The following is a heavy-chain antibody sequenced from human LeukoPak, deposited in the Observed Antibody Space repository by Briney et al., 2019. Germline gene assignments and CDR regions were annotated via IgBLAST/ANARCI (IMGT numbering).Heavy chain of an antibody. V-gene: IGHV4-59*12. J-gene: IGHJ4*02. CDR2: IYYSGST. D-gene: IGHD3-22*01. Sequence: SETLSLTCTVSGGSISNYYWSWIRQPPGKGLEWIGYIYYSGSTNYNPSLKSRVTISVDTSKNQFSLKLTSVTAADTAVYYCAREDSGSSGYLGYWGQGTLVTVSS. CDR3: AREDSGSSGYLGY. CDR1: GGSISNYY.